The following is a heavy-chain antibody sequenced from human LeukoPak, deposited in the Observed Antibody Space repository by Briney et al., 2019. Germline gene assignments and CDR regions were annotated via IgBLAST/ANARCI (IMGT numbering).Heavy chain of an antibody. Sequence: ASVKVSCKVSGYTLTELSMHWVRQAPGQGLEWMGIINPSGGSTSYAQKFLGRVTMTRDTSTSTVYMELSSLRSEDTAVYYCARGGSMVYWGQGTLVTVSS. J-gene: IGHJ4*02. CDR1: GYTLTELS. D-gene: IGHD2-2*01. CDR2: INPSGGST. V-gene: IGHV1-46*01. CDR3: ARGGSMVY.